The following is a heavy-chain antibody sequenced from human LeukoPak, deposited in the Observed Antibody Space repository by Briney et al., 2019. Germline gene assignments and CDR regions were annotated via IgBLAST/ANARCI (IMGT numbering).Heavy chain of an antibody. J-gene: IGHJ4*02. CDR1: DYSISSGYGYY. CDR2: IYHSGIT. CDR3: ATLVSTRYYFDY. V-gene: IGHV4-38-2*02. Sequence: SETLSLTCTVSDYSISSGYGYYWGWIRQPPGKGLEWIGNIYHSGITYYNHFNSSLKSRVTISIDTSKNQFSLRLTSVTAADTAVYFCATLVSTRYYFDYWGQGTQVTVSS. D-gene: IGHD5/OR15-5a*01.